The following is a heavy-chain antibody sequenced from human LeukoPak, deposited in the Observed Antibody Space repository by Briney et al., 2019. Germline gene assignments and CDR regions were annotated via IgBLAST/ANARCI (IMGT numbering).Heavy chain of an antibody. CDR2: ISSSGSTI. CDR3: ARDPNTIRAVGFDP. D-gene: IGHD2-2*01. Sequence: PGGSLRLSCAASGFTVSTNYMTWIRQAPGKGLEWVSYISSSGSTIYYADSVKGRFTISRDNAKNSLYLQMNSLRAEDTAVYYCARDPNTIRAVGFDPWGQGTLVTVSS. J-gene: IGHJ5*02. V-gene: IGHV3-11*01. CDR1: GFTVSTNY.